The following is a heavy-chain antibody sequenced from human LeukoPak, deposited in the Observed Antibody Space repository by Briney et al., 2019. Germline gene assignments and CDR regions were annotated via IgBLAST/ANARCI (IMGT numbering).Heavy chain of an antibody. CDR1: GGSISSSSYY. Sequence: SETLSLTCTVSGGSISSSSYYWGWIRQPPGKGLEWIGNIYYSGSTYYNPSLKSRVTISVDTSKNQFSLKLSSVTAADTAVYYCARDSQSHYYDSSGILDYWGQGTLVTVSS. J-gene: IGHJ4*02. D-gene: IGHD3-22*01. V-gene: IGHV4-39*07. CDR3: ARDSQSHYYDSSGILDY. CDR2: IYYSGST.